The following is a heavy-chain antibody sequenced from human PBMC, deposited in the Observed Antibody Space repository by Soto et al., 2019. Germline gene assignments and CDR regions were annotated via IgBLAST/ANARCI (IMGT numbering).Heavy chain of an antibody. CDR3: ARGGYSQQRLDRFDP. V-gene: IGHV3-21*06. D-gene: IGHD2-15*01. J-gene: IGHJ5*02. CDR2: ISSSSRDI. CDR1: GFTFSSYA. Sequence: PGGSLRLSCSASGFTFSSYAMSWVRQAPGKGLEWVSSISSSSRDIYYADSVKGRFTISRENAKNSLYLQMNSLRAEDTAVYSCARGGYSQQRLDRFDPWGQGTLVTVSS.